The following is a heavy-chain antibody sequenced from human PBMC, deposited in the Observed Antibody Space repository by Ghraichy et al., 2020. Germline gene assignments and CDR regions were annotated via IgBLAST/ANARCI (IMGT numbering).Heavy chain of an antibody. J-gene: IGHJ4*02. D-gene: IGHD1-20*01. CDR3: ARDRITGIGGDY. CDR1: GFTFSSYS. CDR2: ISSSSSYI. V-gene: IGHV3-21*01. Sequence: LSLTCAASGFTFSSYSMNWVRQAPGKGLEWVSSISSSSSYIYYADSVKGRFTISRDNAKNSLYLQMNSLRAEDTAVYYCARDRITGIGGDYWGQGTLVTVSS.